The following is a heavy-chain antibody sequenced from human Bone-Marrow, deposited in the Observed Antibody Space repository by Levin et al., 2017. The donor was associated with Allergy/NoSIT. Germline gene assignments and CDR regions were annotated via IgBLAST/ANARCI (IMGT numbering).Heavy chain of an antibody. J-gene: IGHJ6*02. CDR3: ARDSGDGSLDV. CDR2: IWDDGSNE. Sequence: GESLKISCAASAFTFRSYAMDWVRQAPGKGLEWVALIWDDGSNEDSADSVKGRFTISRDNSKNTLYLQMDSLRVEDTGVYYCARDSGDGSLDVWGQGTTVIVSS. D-gene: IGHD3-10*01. CDR1: AFTFRSYA. V-gene: IGHV3-33*01.